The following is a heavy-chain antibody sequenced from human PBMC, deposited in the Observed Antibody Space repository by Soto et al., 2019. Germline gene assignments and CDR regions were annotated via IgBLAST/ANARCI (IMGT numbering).Heavy chain of an antibody. CDR1: GFTFGSFT. Sequence: EVHLVEAGGGLVKPGESLTLSCAASGFTFGSFTLNWVRQAPGKGLEWVSSISSSSAYIYYAESVKRRCTISSDNTRSTLYLQMNSLRLDDTAVYFCARDGLTFGGDWGQGTLVAVSS. J-gene: IGHJ4*02. D-gene: IGHD3-16*01. CDR3: ARDGLTFGGD. CDR2: ISSSSAYI. V-gene: IGHV3-21*06.